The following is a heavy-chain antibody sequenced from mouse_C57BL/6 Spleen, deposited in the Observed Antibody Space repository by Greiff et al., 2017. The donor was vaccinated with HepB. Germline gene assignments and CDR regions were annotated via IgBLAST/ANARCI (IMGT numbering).Heavy chain of an antibody. J-gene: IGHJ1*03. V-gene: IGHV1-22*01. D-gene: IGHD4-1*01. Sequence: VQLKQSGPELVKPGASVKMSCKASGYTFTDYNMHWVKQSHGKSLEWIGYINPNNGGTSYNQKFKGKATLTVNKSSSTAYMELRSLTSEDSAVYYCARETAKLGRYFDVWVTGTTVTVSS. CDR1: GYTFTDYN. CDR2: INPNNGGT. CDR3: ARETAKLGRYFDV.